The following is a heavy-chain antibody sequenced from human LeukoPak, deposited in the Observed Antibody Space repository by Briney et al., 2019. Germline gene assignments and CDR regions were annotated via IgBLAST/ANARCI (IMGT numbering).Heavy chain of an antibody. Sequence: QPGGSLRLSCAASGFTFSSYDMHWVRHATGKGLEWVSAIGTAGDTYYPGSVKGRFTISRENAKNSLYLQMNSLRAEDTAVYYCARDGVVRGDGLAFDIWGQGTMVTVSS. D-gene: IGHD3-10*01. V-gene: IGHV3-13*01. J-gene: IGHJ3*02. CDR2: IGTAGDT. CDR3: ARDGVVRGDGLAFDI. CDR1: GFTFSSYD.